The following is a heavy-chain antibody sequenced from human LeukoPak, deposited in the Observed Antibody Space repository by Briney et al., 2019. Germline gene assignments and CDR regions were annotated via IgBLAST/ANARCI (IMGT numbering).Heavy chain of an antibody. Sequence: GRSLRLSCAASGFTFSSYAMHWVRQAPGKGLEWVAVISYDGSNKYYADSVKARFTISRDNSKNTLYLQMNSLRAEDTAVYYCARDGHLGYCSGGSCYWGYFDYWGQGTLVTVSS. D-gene: IGHD2-15*01. V-gene: IGHV3-30-3*01. J-gene: IGHJ4*02. CDR2: ISYDGSNK. CDR1: GFTFSSYA. CDR3: ARDGHLGYCSGGSCYWGYFDY.